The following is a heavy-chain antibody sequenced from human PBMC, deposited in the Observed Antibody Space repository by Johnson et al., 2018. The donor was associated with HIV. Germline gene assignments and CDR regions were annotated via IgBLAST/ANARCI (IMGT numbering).Heavy chain of an antibody. CDR2: ITSNGGST. CDR3: ARALRYSGSLWAFDI. D-gene: IGHD1-26*01. J-gene: IGHJ3*02. CDR1: GFTFSNYA. V-gene: IGHV3-64*01. Sequence: EVQLVESGGGLVQPGGSLRLSCAASGFTFSNYAMHWVRQAPGKGLAYVSAITSNGGSTYYANSVKGRFIISRDNSKNTLYLQMGSLRVEDMAVYYCARALRYSGSLWAFDIWGQGTMVTVSS.